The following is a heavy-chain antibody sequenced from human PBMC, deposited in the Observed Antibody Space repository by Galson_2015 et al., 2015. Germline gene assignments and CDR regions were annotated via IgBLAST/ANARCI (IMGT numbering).Heavy chain of an antibody. CDR3: ARGAVVDCASSSCYFAY. V-gene: IGHV3-21*01. CDR1: GFTFSSYS. CDR2: ISSSSSYV. D-gene: IGHD2-2*01. Sequence: SLRLSCAASGFTFSSYSMNWVGQAPGKGLEWVSSISSSSSYVYYADSVKGRFTISRDDAKNSLYLQMNSLRAEDTAVYYCARGAVVDCASSSCYFAYWGQGTLVTVSS. J-gene: IGHJ4*02.